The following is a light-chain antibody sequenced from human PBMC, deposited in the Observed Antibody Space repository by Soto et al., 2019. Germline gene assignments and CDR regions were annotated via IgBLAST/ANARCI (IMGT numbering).Light chain of an antibody. CDR1: SSDVGSYNL. V-gene: IGLV2-23*01. J-gene: IGLJ1*01. Sequence: QSALTQPASVSGSPGQSITISCTGNSSDVGSYNLVSWYQQHPGKAPQLMIYEGSKRPSGVSNRFSGSKSGNTASLTISGLQAEDEADYYGCSYAGNTTPYVFGAGTKPTVL. CDR2: EGS. CDR3: CSYAGNTTPYV.